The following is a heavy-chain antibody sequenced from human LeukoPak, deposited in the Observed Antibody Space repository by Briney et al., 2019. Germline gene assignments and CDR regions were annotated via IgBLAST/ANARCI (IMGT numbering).Heavy chain of an antibody. CDR2: IKHDGSEK. CDR1: GFIFTNYF. J-gene: IGHJ4*02. Sequence: GGSLRLSCAASGFIFTNYFMSWVRQAPGKGLEWVASIKHDGSEKYYVDSVRGRFTIPRDNTMNSLYLQMSSLRAEDTAVYYCATDRGWRTSGYYLYYFEYWGQGNLVTYSS. D-gene: IGHD3-3*01. CDR3: ATDRGWRTSGYYLYYFEY. V-gene: IGHV3-7*01.